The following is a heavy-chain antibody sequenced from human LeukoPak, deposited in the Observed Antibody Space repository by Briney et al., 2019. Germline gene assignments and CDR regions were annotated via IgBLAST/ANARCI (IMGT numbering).Heavy chain of an antibody. CDR2: IIPIFGTA. J-gene: IGHJ4*02. D-gene: IGHD3-9*01. Sequence: SVKVSCKASGGTFSSYAISWVRQAPGQGLEWMGRIIPIFGTANYAQKFQGRVTITTDESTSTAYMELSSLRSEDTAVYYCASGRDDILTGYSYDYWGQGTLVTVSS. CDR3: ASGRDDILTGYSYDY. CDR1: GGTFSSYA. V-gene: IGHV1-69*05.